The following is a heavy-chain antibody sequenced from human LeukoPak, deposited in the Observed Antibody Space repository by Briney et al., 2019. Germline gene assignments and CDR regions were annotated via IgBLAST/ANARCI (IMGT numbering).Heavy chain of an antibody. CDR1: GFTFSSYS. CDR2: ISSSSSYI. Sequence: NPGGSLRLSCAASGFTFSSYSMNWVRQAPGKGLEWVSSISSSSSYIYYADSVKGRFTISRDNAKNSLYLQMNSLRAEDTAVYYCARDLPYYYYYDSSGHRNPAGAFDIWGQGTMVTVSS. J-gene: IGHJ3*02. V-gene: IGHV3-21*01. CDR3: ARDLPYYYYYDSSGHRNPAGAFDI. D-gene: IGHD3-22*01.